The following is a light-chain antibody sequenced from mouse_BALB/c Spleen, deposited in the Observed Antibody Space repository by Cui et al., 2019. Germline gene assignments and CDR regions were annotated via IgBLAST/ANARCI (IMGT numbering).Light chain of an antibody. CDR1: SSVSY. Sequence: QINLTQSPSIMSASPGEKVTMTCSASSSVSYMHWYQQKSGTSPKRWIYDTSKLATGVPARFSGSGSGTSYSLTISSMEAEDAATYYCQQWSSNPLTFGAGTKLELK. CDR2: DTS. J-gene: IGKJ5*01. CDR3: QQWSSNPLT. V-gene: IGKV4-59*01.